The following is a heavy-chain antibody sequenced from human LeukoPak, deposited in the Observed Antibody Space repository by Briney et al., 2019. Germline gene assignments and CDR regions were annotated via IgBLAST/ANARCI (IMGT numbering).Heavy chain of an antibody. CDR3: ARLGEGYCSSTSCTPPFDY. J-gene: IGHJ4*02. CDR2: INPSGGST. D-gene: IGHD2-2*01. V-gene: IGHV1-46*03. CDR1: GYTFTSYY. Sequence: ASVKVSCKASGYTFTSYYMHWVRQAPGQGLEWMGIINPSGGSTSYAQKFQGRVTMTRDTSTGTVYMELSSLRSEDTAVYYCARLGEGYCSSTSCTPPFDYWGQGTLVTVSS.